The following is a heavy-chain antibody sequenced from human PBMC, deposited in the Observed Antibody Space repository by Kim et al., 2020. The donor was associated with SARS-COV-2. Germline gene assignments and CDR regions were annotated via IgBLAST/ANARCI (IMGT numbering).Heavy chain of an antibody. Sequence: SETLSLTCTVSGGSISSSSYYWGWIRQPPGKGLEWIGSIYYSGSTYYNPSLKSRVTISVDTSKNQFSLKLSSVTAADTAVYYCARRKYSSSYNWFDPWGQGTPVTVSS. D-gene: IGHD6-13*01. J-gene: IGHJ5*02. CDR1: GGSISSSSYY. V-gene: IGHV4-39*01. CDR3: ARRKYSSSYNWFDP. CDR2: IYYSGST.